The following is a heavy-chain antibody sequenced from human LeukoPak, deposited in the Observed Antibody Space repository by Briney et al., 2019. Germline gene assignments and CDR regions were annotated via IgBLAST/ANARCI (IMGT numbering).Heavy chain of an antibody. J-gene: IGHJ4*02. CDR3: ARVKQWLTKGAYFDY. CDR2: ISAYNGNT. V-gene: IGHV1-18*01. Sequence: ASVKVSCKASGYTFTSYGISWVRQAPGQGLEWMGWISAYNGNTNYAQKLQGRVTMTTDTSTSTAYMELRSLRSADTAVYYCARVKQWLTKGAYFDYWGQGTLVTVSS. CDR1: GYTFTSYG. D-gene: IGHD6-19*01.